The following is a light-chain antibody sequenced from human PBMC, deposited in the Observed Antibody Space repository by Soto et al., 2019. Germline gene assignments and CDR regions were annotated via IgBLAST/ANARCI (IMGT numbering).Light chain of an antibody. CDR1: SSNLGAPYD. CDR2: GNN. V-gene: IGLV1-40*01. J-gene: IGLJ1*01. CDR3: QSYDSSLSGYV. Sequence: QSVLTQPPSVSGAPGQTVIISCSGSSSNLGAPYDVNWFRQLPGTAPRLLIYGNNNRPSGVPARFSGSKSGTSASLAINGLQAEDEADYYCQSYDSSLSGYVFGTGTKVTVL.